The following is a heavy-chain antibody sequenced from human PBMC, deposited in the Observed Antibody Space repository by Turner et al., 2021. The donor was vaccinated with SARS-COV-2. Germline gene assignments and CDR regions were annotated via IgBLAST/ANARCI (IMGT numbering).Heavy chain of an antibody. CDR1: GYTFTSYD. V-gene: IGHV1-8*01. D-gene: IGHD5-18*01. J-gene: IGHJ4*02. Sequence: GAEVKKPGASVKVSCKASGYTFTSYDINWVRQATGQGLEWMGWMNPNSGNTGYAQKFQGRVTMTRNTSVRTAYMELSSLRSEDTAVYYCARTFTAMVCVDYWGQGTLVTVSS. CDR3: ARTFTAMVCVDY. CDR2: MNPNSGNT.